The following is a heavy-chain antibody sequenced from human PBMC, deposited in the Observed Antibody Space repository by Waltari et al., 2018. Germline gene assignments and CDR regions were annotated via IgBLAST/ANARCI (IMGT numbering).Heavy chain of an antibody. V-gene: IGHV3-74*01. CDR2: INEDGKTT. J-gene: IGHJ5*01. D-gene: IGHD6-19*01. CDR1: GFTFRKYW. CDR3: ARDLAGRDDS. Sequence: EVQLVESGGGLVQPGGSLRLSCAASGFTFRKYWMHWVRQAPGKGLVWVSRINEDGKTTTYADSVKGRFTISRDNAKNTMYLQMKSLRPEDTAVYFCARDLAGRDDSWGQGTLVTVSS.